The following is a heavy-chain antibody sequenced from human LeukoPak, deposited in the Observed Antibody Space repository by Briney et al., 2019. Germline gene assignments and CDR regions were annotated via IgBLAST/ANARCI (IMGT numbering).Heavy chain of an antibody. CDR1: GYTFTSYG. V-gene: IGHV1-18*01. CDR2: ISAYNGNT. CDR3: ARAVYYYGSGSVYYYYGMDV. J-gene: IGHJ6*02. Sequence: ASVKVSCKASGYTFTSYGISWVRQAPGQALEWMGWISAYNGNTNYAQKLQGRVTMTTDTSTSTAYMELRSLRSDDTAVYYCARAVYYYGSGSVYYYYGMDVWGQGTTVTVSS. D-gene: IGHD3-10*01.